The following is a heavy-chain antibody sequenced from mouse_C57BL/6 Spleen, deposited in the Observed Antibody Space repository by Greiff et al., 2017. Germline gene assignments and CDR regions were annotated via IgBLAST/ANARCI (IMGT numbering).Heavy chain of an antibody. V-gene: IGHV1-52*01. J-gene: IGHJ3*01. CDR2: IDPSDSET. CDR1: GYTFTSYW. CDR3: ARGDDYSWFAY. Sequence: VQLQQPGAELVRPGSSVKLSCKASGYTFTSYWMHWVKQRPIQGLEWIGNIDPSDSETHYNQKFKDKATLTVDKSSSTAYMQLSSLTSDDSAVYYCARGDDYSWFAYWGQGTLVTVSA. D-gene: IGHD2-4*01.